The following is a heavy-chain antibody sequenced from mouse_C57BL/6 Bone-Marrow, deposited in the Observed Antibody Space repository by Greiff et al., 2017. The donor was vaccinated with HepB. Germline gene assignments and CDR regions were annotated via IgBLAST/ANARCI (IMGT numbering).Heavy chain of an antibody. CDR3: ARPLIYYDYPAWFAY. Sequence: EVKLVESGGGLVKPGGSLKLSCAASGFTFSSYTMSWVRQTPEKRLEWVATISGGGGNTYYPDSVKGRFTISRDNAKNTLYLQMSSLRSEDTALYYCARPLIYYDYPAWFAYWGQGTLVTVS. J-gene: IGHJ3*01. CDR2: ISGGGGNT. V-gene: IGHV5-9*01. D-gene: IGHD2-4*01. CDR1: GFTFSSYT.